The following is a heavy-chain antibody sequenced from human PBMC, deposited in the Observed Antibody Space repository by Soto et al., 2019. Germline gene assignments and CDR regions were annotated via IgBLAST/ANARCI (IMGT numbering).Heavy chain of an antibody. CDR3: AKDRELELVQGTLDY. CDR2: ISSSSSYI. Sequence: GGSLRLSCAASGFTFSSYSMNWVRQAPGKGLEWVSSISSSSSYIYYADSVKGRFTISRDNAKNSLYLQMNSLRAEDTAVYYCAKDRELELVQGTLDYWGQGTLVTVSS. D-gene: IGHD1-7*01. V-gene: IGHV3-21*01. J-gene: IGHJ4*02. CDR1: GFTFSSYS.